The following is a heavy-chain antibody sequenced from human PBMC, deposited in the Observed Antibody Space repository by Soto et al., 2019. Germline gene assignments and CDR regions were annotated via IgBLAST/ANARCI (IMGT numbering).Heavy chain of an antibody. J-gene: IGHJ5*02. CDR2: INHSGST. Sequence: ETLSLTCAVYGGSFSGYYWSWIRQPPGKGLEWIGEINHSGSTNYNPSLKSRVTISVDTSKNQFSLKLSSVTAADTAVYYCARGRRLRFLEWSTRRNWFDPWGQGTLVTVSS. D-gene: IGHD3-3*01. CDR1: GGSFSGYY. V-gene: IGHV4-34*01. CDR3: ARGRRLRFLEWSTRRNWFDP.